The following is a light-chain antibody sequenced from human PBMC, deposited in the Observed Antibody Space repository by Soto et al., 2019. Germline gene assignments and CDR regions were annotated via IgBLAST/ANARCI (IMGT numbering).Light chain of an antibody. CDR3: YSYVGSIS. V-gene: IGLV2-23*02. J-gene: IGLJ2*01. CDR2: EVS. Sequence: QSALTQRASVSGSPGQSITISCTGTSSDVGSHNFVSWYQQHPGKAPELMIYEVSKRPSGVSNRFSGSKSGNTASLTISGLQAEDEADYYCYSYVGSISFGGGTKLTVL. CDR1: SSDVGSHNF.